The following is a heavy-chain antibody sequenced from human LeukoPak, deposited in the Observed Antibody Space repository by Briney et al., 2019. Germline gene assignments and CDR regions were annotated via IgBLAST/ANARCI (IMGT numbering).Heavy chain of an antibody. J-gene: IGHJ5*02. CDR3: ARDNSVRDEAWWFNP. CDR1: GGSISSGSCY. V-gene: IGHV4-61*09. CDR2: IYTSGST. Sequence: SETLSLTCTVSGGSISSGSCYWSWIRQPAGKGLEWIGHIYTSGSTNYNPSLKSRVTISVDTSKNQFSLKLSSVSAADTAVYYCARDNSVRDEAWWFNPWGQGTLVTVSS. D-gene: IGHD5-24*01.